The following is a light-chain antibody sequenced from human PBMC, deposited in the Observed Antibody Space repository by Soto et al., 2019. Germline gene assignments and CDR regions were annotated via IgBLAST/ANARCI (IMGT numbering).Light chain of an antibody. CDR1: QTISPW. Sequence: DIQMTQSPSTLSASVGDRVTITCRASQTISPWLAWYQQKPGKAPKVLIYKASTLQSGVPSRFSGSGSGTEFTLTISSLQPDDFATYYCQQYSTYSRTFGPGTKVEMK. CDR2: KAS. V-gene: IGKV1-5*03. CDR3: QQYSTYSRT. J-gene: IGKJ1*01.